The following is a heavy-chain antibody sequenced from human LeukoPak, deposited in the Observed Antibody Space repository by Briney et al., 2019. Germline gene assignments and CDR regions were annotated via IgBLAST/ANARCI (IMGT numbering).Heavy chain of an antibody. CDR2: IRYDGSKT. J-gene: IGHJ4*02. CDR1: GFTFSDYA. V-gene: IGHV3-30*02. CDR3: AKKWGQGKPDNGNYFDD. Sequence: PGGSLRLSCAASGFTFSDYAMHWVRQAPGKGLEWISFIRYDGSKTYYADSVKGRFIISRDNSKNTLYLQMNSLRGDDSAVYYCAKKWGQGKPDNGNYFDDWGQGTLVTVSP. D-gene: IGHD1-14*01.